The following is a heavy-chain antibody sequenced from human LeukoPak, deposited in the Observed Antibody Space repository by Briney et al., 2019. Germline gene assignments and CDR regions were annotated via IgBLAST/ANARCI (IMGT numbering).Heavy chain of an antibody. D-gene: IGHD1-26*01. J-gene: IGHJ4*02. CDR2: LSYDGSNK. V-gene: IGHV3-30-3*01. CDR1: VFTFSSYP. CDR3: ARGRVKYSEPYSPDY. Sequence: GGSLRLSCAAPVFTFSSYPMHWVRQAPGKGLEWVALLSYDGSNKYYADSVKGRFTISRDNSKNTLYLQMNSLRAEDTAVYYCARGRVKYSEPYSPDYWGQGTLVTVSS.